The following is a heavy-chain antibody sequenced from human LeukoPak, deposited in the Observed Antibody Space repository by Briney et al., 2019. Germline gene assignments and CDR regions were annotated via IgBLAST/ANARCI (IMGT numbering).Heavy chain of an antibody. J-gene: IGHJ4*02. CDR1: GFTFRSYW. CDR3: ARVGFSGWNLEY. D-gene: IGHD6-19*01. Sequence: GGSLRLSCAASGFTFRSYWMSWVRQAPGKGLEWVANINQGGSVKYYVDSVKGRFTISRDDAKNSLYVQMNSLRDEDTAVYYCARVGFSGWNLEYWGQGTLVTVSS. CDR2: INQGGSVK. V-gene: IGHV3-7*01.